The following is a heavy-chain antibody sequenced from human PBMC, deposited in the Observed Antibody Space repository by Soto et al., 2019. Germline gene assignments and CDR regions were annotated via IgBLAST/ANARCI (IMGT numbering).Heavy chain of an antibody. J-gene: IGHJ5*02. Sequence: QVQLVQSGAEVEKPGAAVKVSCKASGYTFSDRNMHWVRQAPGQGLEWRAWINPGSGGTDYAQKFQGRVTMPRDTSISTAYMELSSLTSDDTAVYYCARGVGSSWFDPCGRGTVVTVSS. D-gene: IGHD6-25*01. CDR1: GYTFSDRN. V-gene: IGHV1-2*02. CDR2: INPGSGGT. CDR3: ARGVGSSWFDP.